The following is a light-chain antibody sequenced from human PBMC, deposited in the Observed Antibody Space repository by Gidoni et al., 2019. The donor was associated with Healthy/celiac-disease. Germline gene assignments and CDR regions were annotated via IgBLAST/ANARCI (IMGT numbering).Light chain of an antibody. Sequence: ELVMTQSPATLSVSPGERATLSCRASQSVSSNLAWYQQKPGQAPRLPIYGASTRATGIPARFSGSGSGTEFTLTSSSLQSEDFEVYYCQQYNNWSGTFGQGTKVEIK. J-gene: IGKJ1*01. CDR3: QQYNNWSGT. CDR2: GAS. V-gene: IGKV3-15*01. CDR1: QSVSSN.